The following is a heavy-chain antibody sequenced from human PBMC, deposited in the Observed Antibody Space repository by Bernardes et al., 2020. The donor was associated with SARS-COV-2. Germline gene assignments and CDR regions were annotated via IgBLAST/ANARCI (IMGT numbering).Heavy chain of an antibody. CDR1: GYTFTSYG. V-gene: IGHV1-18*01. CDR2: ISGDEGNT. CDR3: ATVVGYTYGGGWFDP. Sequence: ASVKVSCKASGYTFTSYGISWVRQAPGQGLEWMGWISGDEGNTNYAHKFHGRVTMTTDTSTSTAYMELRRLRSDDTAVFYCATVVGYTYGGGWFDPWGQGTLVIVSS. J-gene: IGHJ5*02. D-gene: IGHD5-18*01.